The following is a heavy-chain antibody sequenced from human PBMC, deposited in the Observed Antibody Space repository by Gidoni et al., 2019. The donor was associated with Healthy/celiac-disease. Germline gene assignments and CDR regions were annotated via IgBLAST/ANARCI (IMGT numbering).Heavy chain of an antibody. V-gene: IGHV3-23*01. CDR1: GFTFSSYA. CDR2: ISGSGGST. D-gene: IGHD3-3*01. J-gene: IGHJ4*02. CDR3: AKDGFQLDITIFGA. Sequence: ASSGGLVQPGGSLRLSCAASGFTFSSYAMSWVRQAPGKGLEWFSAISGSGGSTYYADSVKGRFTISRDNSKNTLYLQMNSLRAEDTAVYYCAKDGFQLDITIFGAWGQGTLVTVSS.